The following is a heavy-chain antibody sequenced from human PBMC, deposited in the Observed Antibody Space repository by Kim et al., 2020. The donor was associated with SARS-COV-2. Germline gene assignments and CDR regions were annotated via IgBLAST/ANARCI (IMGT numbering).Heavy chain of an antibody. CDR1: GFTFSSYW. CDR3: ARRRGDYSNYNWYFDL. J-gene: IGHJ2*01. D-gene: IGHD4-4*01. V-gene: IGHV3-74*01. CDR2: INSDGSST. Sequence: GGSLRLSCAASGFTFSSYWMHWVRQAPGKGLVWVSRINSDGSSTNYADSVKGRFTISRDNAKNTLYLQMNSLRAEDTAVYYCARRRGDYSNYNWYFDLWGRGTLVTVSS.